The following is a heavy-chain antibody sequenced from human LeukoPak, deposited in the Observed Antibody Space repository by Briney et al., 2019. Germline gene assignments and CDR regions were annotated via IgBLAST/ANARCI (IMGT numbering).Heavy chain of an antibody. CDR3: AKDHRSGGPPFYFDY. Sequence: GGSLRLSCAASGFTFSSYAMSWVRQAPGKGLEWVSAISGSGGSTYYADSVKGRFTISRDNSKNTLYLQMNSLRAEDRAVYYCAKDHRSGGPPFYFDYWGQGTLVTVSS. CDR1: GFTFSSYA. J-gene: IGHJ4*02. CDR2: ISGSGGST. V-gene: IGHV3-23*01.